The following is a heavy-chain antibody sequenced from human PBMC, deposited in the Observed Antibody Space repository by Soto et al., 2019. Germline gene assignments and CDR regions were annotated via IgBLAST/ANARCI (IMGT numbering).Heavy chain of an antibody. Sequence: SETLSLTCTVSGGSISSSSYYWGWIRQPPGKGLEWIGSIYYSGITYYNPSLKSRVTISVDTSKNQFSLKLSSVTAADTAVYYCARTTVTTLQTWGQGTLVTVSS. CDR1: GGSISSSSYY. CDR2: IYYSGIT. CDR3: ARTTVTTLQT. D-gene: IGHD4-4*01. J-gene: IGHJ5*02. V-gene: IGHV4-39*01.